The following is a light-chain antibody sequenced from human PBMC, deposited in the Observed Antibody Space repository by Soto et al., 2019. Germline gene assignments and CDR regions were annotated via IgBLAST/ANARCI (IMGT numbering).Light chain of an antibody. Sequence: QSALTQPASVSGSPGQSITIPCTGSSSVIGSYRLVSWYQCHPGKVPKLIIYEGSKRPSGVSNRFSGSEPGNTASLTISGLQAEDEADYYCCSSAPSRTVVFGTGTKLTVL. V-gene: IGLV2-23*01. CDR2: EGS. CDR1: SSVIGSYRL. CDR3: CSSAPSRTVV. J-gene: IGLJ1*01.